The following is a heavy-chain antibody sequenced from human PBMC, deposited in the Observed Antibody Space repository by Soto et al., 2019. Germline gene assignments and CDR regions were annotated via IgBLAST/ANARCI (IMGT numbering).Heavy chain of an antibody. V-gene: IGHV3-33*01. J-gene: IGHJ3*02. Sequence: QVQLVESGGGVVQSGRSLRLSCAASGFSFSSYGMHWVRQAPGKGLEWVAVIWYDGSNKYYADSVKGRFTISRDNSKNSPYLLMNRLRAGDKAVYYFGRDGSGDRHAFDIWGQGTMVTVSS. CDR2: IWYDGSNK. D-gene: IGHD3-10*01. CDR3: GRDGSGDRHAFDI. CDR1: GFSFSSYG.